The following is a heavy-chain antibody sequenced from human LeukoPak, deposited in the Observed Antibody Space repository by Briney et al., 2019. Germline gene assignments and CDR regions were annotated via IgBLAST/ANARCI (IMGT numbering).Heavy chain of an antibody. CDR3: ARGYGDYEVTDY. Sequence: GGSLRSSFVPPEFPSRTTNRSWIRQAPGKGRGWISYISTSASTIYYADSVKGRFTISRDNAKNSLYLQMNSLRAEDTAVYYCARGYGDYEVTDYWGQGTLVTVSS. D-gene: IGHD4-17*01. J-gene: IGHJ4*02. CDR2: ISTSASTI. CDR1: EFPSRTTN. V-gene: IGHV3-11*01.